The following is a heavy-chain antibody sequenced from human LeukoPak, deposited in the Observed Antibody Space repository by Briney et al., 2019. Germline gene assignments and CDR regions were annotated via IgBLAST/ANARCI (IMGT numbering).Heavy chain of an antibody. J-gene: IGHJ4*02. D-gene: IGHD1-26*01. CDR1: GFTFKNYN. Sequence: GESLRLSCAASGFTFKNYNMNWVRQAPGKGLEWVSSISSGSSYIFYADSVKGRFTISRDNAKNSLYLQMNSLRAEDTAVYYCGTLGVMWEIDYWGQGALVTVSS. V-gene: IGHV3-21*01. CDR3: GTLGVMWEIDY. CDR2: ISSGSSYI.